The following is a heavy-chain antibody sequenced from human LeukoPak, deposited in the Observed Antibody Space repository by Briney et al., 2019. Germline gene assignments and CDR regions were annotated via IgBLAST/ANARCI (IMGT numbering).Heavy chain of an antibody. CDR2: INHSGST. CDR3: ARDLVWFGELLRPYYYYGMDV. V-gene: IGHV4-34*01. Sequence: RPSETLSLTCAVCGGSFSGYYWSWIRQPPGKGLEWIGEINHSGSTNYNPSLKSRVTISVGTSKNQFSLKLSSVTAADTAVYYCARDLVWFGELLRPYYYYGMDVWGQGTTVTVSS. CDR1: GGSFSGYY. D-gene: IGHD3-10*01. J-gene: IGHJ6*02.